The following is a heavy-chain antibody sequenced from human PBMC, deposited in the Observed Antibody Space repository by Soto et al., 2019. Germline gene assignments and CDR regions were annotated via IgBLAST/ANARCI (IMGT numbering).Heavy chain of an antibody. J-gene: IGHJ5*02. CDR1: GGSISSYY. CDR3: ARDLYYYGSGSYYDTLYNWFDP. V-gene: IGHV4-59*01. Sequence: SETLSLTCTVSGGSISSYYWSWIRQPPGKGLEWIGYIYYSGSTNYNPSLKSRVTISVDTSKNQFSLKLSSVSAADTAVYYCARDLYYYGSGSYYDTLYNWFDPWGQGTLVTVSS. D-gene: IGHD3-10*01. CDR2: IYYSGST.